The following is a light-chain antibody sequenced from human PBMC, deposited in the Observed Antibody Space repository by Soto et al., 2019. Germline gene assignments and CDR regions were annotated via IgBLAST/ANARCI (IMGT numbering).Light chain of an antibody. CDR2: GAS. J-gene: IGKJ1*01. V-gene: IGKV3-15*01. CDR3: QQYKNWPRT. CDR1: ESVDIN. Sequence: EIVLTQSPATLSVSPGERVTVSCRASESVDINLAWYQQKPGQAPRLLIYGASTRATDMPGTFSGRGSGTEFTLTISSLQSEDFAVYYCQQYKNWPRTFGQGTKV.